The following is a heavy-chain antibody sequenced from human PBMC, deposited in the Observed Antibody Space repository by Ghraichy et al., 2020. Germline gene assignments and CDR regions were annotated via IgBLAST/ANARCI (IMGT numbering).Heavy chain of an antibody. J-gene: IGHJ1*01. CDR1: GFTCNEYA. CDR2: ISWNSGSI. CDR3: AKDSRWLGATKDGPFVH. D-gene: IGHD1-26*01. V-gene: IGHV3-9*01. Sequence: GGSLRLSCAASGFTCNEYALLWVRHAPGKGLEWVSGISWNSGSIGYADSVKGRFTISRDNAKNSLYLQMNSLRAEDTALYYCAKDSRWLGATKDGPFVHWSLRPLVT.